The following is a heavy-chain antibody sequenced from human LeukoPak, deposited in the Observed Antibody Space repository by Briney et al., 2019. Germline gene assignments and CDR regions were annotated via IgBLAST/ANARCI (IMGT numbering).Heavy chain of an antibody. Sequence: GGSLRLSCAASGFTFSSYAMSWVRQAPGKGLEWVSGISGSGGSTYYADSVKGRFSISRENSKNTLYLQMNSLRDEDTAVYYCARDPRNKGLDPWGQGTLVTVSS. CDR1: GFTFSSYA. V-gene: IGHV3-23*01. D-gene: IGHD1/OR15-1a*01. J-gene: IGHJ5*02. CDR2: ISGSGGST. CDR3: ARDPRNKGLDP.